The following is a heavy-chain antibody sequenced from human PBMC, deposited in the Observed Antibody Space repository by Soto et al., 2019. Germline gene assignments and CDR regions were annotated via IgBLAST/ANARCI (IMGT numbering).Heavy chain of an antibody. CDR3: ARGPSRHYDFWSGYPPFDY. CDR2: IIPILGIA. V-gene: IGHV1-69*02. Sequence: GASVKVSCKASGGTFSSYTISWVRQAPGQGLEWMGRIIPILGIANYAQKFQGRVTITADKSTSTAYMELRSLRSDDTAVYYCARGPSRHYDFWSGYPPFDYWGQGTLVTVSS. D-gene: IGHD3-3*01. CDR1: GGTFSSYT. J-gene: IGHJ4*02.